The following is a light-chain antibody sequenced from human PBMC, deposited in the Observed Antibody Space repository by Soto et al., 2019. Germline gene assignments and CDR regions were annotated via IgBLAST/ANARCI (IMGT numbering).Light chain of an antibody. CDR3: RSYTSSSPSV. CDR1: RSHVGGYNY. V-gene: IGLV2-14*01. CDR2: EVS. Sequence: QCLQTLPDPVSGPRGQSIHIPCTGTRSHVGGYNYVSWYQQHPGKAPKLMIYEVSNRPSGVSSRFSGSTSGNTASLTISGLQAEDEADYYCRSYTSSSPSVFGTGTKVTVL. J-gene: IGLJ1*01.